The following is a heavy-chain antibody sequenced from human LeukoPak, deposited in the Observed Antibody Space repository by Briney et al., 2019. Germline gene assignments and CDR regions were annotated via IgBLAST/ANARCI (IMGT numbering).Heavy chain of an antibody. CDR3: ARGFLKLGFDV. J-gene: IGHJ3*01. V-gene: IGHV6-1*01. CDR1: GDSVSSNS. CDR2: TYFQSKWYT. Sequence: SQTLSVTCAISGDSVSSNSWNWVRQSPSRGLEWLGRTYFQSKWYTDYALSVRTRLTVTPDTSKNQFSLQVNSVTPEDTAVYYCARGFLKLGFDVWGQGTMVTVSS. D-gene: IGHD5-12*01.